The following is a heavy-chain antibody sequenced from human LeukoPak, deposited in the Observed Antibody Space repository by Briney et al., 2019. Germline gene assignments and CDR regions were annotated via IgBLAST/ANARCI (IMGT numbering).Heavy chain of an antibody. CDR3: ARARGVIYYYMDV. V-gene: IGHV3-21*01. J-gene: IGHJ6*03. Sequence: GGSPRLSCAASGFTFSSYSMNWVCQAPGKGLEWVSSISSSSSYIYYADSVKGRFTISRDNAKNSLYLQMNSLRAEDTAVYYCARARGVIYYYMDVWGKGTTVTVSS. CDR1: GFTFSSYS. CDR2: ISSSSSYI. D-gene: IGHD3-10*01.